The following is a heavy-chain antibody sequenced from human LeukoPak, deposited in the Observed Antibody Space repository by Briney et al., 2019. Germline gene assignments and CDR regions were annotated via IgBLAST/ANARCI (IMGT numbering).Heavy chain of an antibody. Sequence: ESLQISCRGSGYSFTTYWIGWVRQMPGKGLEWMGIIYPGDSDTRYTPSFQGQVTMSADKSINTAYLQWSSLKASDAAMYYCVRSRGYSYGYSYYFDYWGQGTLVTVSS. D-gene: IGHD5-18*01. CDR2: IYPGDSDT. V-gene: IGHV5-51*01. J-gene: IGHJ4*02. CDR3: VRSRGYSYGYSYYFDY. CDR1: GYSFTTYW.